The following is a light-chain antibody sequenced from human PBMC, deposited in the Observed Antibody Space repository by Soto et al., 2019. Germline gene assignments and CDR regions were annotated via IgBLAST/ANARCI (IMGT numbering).Light chain of an antibody. Sequence: QSALTQPPSASGSPGQTVTISCTGTSSDVGGYNVVYWYQQHPGKAPKLMIYEVSERPSGVPDRFSGSKSGNTASLTVSGLQAEDDADYYCSSYAGSNIVVFGGGTKVTVL. CDR1: SSDVGGYNV. CDR3: SSYAGSNIVV. CDR2: EVS. V-gene: IGLV2-8*01. J-gene: IGLJ2*01.